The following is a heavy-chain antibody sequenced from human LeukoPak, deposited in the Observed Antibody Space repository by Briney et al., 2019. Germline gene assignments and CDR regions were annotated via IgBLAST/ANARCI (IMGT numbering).Heavy chain of an antibody. J-gene: IGHJ4*02. CDR3: ARRHDHTKSFDY. Sequence: PSETLSLTCTVSGDSISNNIYYWNWIRQHPGKGLEWIGYIHSSGSTYYNPSLKSRVTISLDTSKNQFSLRLSSVTAADTAVYYCARRHDHTKSFDYWGQGTLVTVSS. CDR2: IHSSGST. CDR1: GDSISNNIYY. D-gene: IGHD2-8*01. V-gene: IGHV4-31*03.